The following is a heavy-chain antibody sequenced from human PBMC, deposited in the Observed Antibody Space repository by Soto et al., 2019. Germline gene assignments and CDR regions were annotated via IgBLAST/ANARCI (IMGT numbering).Heavy chain of an antibody. CDR2: ISGSGTST. Sequence: PGGSQRLSCVASGFTFSSYAMSWVRQAPGKDLEWVSGISGSGTSTYYAGYVKGRFTISRDASKNILHLQMNGLRAEDTAIYYCAKCGGSYGSGSHIDTWGQGTQVTVSS. J-gene: IGHJ4*02. CDR1: GFTFSSYA. V-gene: IGHV3-23*01. CDR3: AKCGGSYGSGSHIDT. D-gene: IGHD3-10*01.